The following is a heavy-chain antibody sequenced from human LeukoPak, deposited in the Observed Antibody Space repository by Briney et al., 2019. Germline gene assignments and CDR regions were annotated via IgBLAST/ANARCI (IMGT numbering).Heavy chain of an antibody. CDR3: AREGGGITGTTGVVDY. V-gene: IGHV1-8*01. D-gene: IGHD1-20*01. Sequence: ASVKVSCKASGYTFTSYHINWVRQATAQGLEWMGWMNPNSGNTGYAQKFQGRVTMTRSTSISTAYMELSSLRSEDTAMYYCAREGGGITGTTGVVDYWGQGTLVTVSS. CDR1: GYTFTSYH. J-gene: IGHJ4*02. CDR2: MNPNSGNT.